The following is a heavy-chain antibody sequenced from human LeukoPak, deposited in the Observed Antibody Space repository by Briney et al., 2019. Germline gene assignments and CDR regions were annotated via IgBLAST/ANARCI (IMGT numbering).Heavy chain of an antibody. D-gene: IGHD3-10*01. CDR1: GYTFTSYG. V-gene: IGHV1-18*01. J-gene: IGHJ4*02. CDR2: ISAYNGNT. Sequence: ASVKVSCKASGYTFTSYGISWVRQAPGQGLEWMGWISAYNGNTNYAQKLQGRVTMTTDTSTSTAYMELRSLSSDDTAVYYCARDRGLLPWFGGDYYFDYWGQGTLVTVSS. CDR3: ARDRGLLPWFGGDYYFDY.